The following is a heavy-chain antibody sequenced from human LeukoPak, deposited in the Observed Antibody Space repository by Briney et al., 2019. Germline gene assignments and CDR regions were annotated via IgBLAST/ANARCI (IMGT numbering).Heavy chain of an antibody. CDR3: ATPSITMIFARAFDI. Sequence: GASVKVSCKASGGTFSSYAISWVRQAPGQGLEWMGGIIPIFGTANYAQKFQGRVTITADESTSTAYMELSSLRSEDTAVYYCATPSITMIFARAFDIWGQGTMVTVSS. J-gene: IGHJ3*02. V-gene: IGHV1-69*01. D-gene: IGHD3-22*01. CDR1: GGTFSSYA. CDR2: IIPIFGTA.